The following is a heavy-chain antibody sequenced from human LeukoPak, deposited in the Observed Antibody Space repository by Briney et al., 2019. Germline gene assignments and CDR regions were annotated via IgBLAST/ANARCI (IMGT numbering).Heavy chain of an antibody. CDR1: GGSISGYY. CDR2: VYDSGST. D-gene: IGHD6-19*01. Sequence: SETLSLTCTVSGGSISGYYWSWIRQPPGKRLEWIGYVYDSGSTTYNPSLKSRVTISVDTSKNQFSLKLSSVAAADTAVYYCAREGNSSGWYRLDPWGQGTLVTVSS. CDR3: AREGNSSGWYRLDP. J-gene: IGHJ5*02. V-gene: IGHV4-59*01.